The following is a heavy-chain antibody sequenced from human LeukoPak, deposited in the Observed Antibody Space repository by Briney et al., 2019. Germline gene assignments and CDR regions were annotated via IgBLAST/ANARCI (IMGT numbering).Heavy chain of an antibody. D-gene: IGHD6-13*01. CDR3: ARGGGYTLHYYYYMDV. CDR1: GYSISSGYY. Sequence: SETLSLTCTVSGYSISSGYYWGWIRQPPGKGLEWIGYIYYSGSTYYNPSLKSRVTISVDTSKNQFSLKLSSVTAADTAVYYCARGGGYTLHYYYYMDVWGKGTTVTVSS. CDR2: IYYSGST. J-gene: IGHJ6*03. V-gene: IGHV4-30-4*08.